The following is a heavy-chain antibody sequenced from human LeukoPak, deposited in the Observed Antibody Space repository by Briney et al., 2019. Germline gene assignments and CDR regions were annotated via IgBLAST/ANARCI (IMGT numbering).Heavy chain of an antibody. V-gene: IGHV4-39*01. D-gene: IGHD1-14*01. J-gene: IGHJ4*02. CDR2: IYYSGST. Sequence: SETLSLTCTVSGGSISSSSYYWGWIRQPPGKGLEWIGSIYYSGSTYYNPSLKSRVTISVDTSKNQFSLKLSSVTAADTAVYYCATTNRSYRDPMDYWGQGTLVTVSS. CDR3: ATTNRSYRDPMDY. CDR1: GGSISSSSYY.